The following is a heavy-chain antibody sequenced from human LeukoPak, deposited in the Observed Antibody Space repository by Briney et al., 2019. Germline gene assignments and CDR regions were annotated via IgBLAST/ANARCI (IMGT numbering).Heavy chain of an antibody. Sequence: GGSLRLSCAASGFTFSSSAMSWVRQAPGKGLEWVGNINQDASEINYVDSVRGRFTISRDNAKNSLHLQMNSLRAEDTAVYYCATDRDNSDWQKRFDSWGQGTLVTVSS. J-gene: IGHJ4*02. CDR3: ATDRDNSDWQKRFDS. CDR2: INQDASEI. D-gene: IGHD2-21*02. CDR1: GFTFSSSA. V-gene: IGHV3-7*01.